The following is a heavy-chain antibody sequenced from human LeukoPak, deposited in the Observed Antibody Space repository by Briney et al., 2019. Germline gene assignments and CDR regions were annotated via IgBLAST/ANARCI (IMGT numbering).Heavy chain of an antibody. CDR2: ISAYNGNT. D-gene: IGHD5-18*01. CDR3: ARSGGSYGTGDY. V-gene: IGHV1-18*01. J-gene: IGHJ4*02. Sequence: TXTXXXXXWVXQAPGQGLEWMGWISAYNGNTNYAQKLQGRVTMTTDTSTSTAYMELRSLRSDDTAVYYCARSGGSYGTGDYWGQGTLVTVSS. CDR1: TXTXXX.